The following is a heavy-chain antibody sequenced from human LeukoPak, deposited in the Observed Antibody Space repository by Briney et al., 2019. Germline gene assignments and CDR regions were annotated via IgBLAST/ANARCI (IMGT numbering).Heavy chain of an antibody. D-gene: IGHD1-7*01. CDR2: IYPGDSDT. V-gene: IGHV5-51*01. Sequence: GESLKISCKGSGYSFTSYWIGWVRQMPGKGLEWMGIIYPGDSDTRYSPSFQGQVTVSADKSISTAYLQWSSLKASDTAMYYCARPGRGGTTSGWYFDLWGRGTLVTVSS. CDR1: GYSFTSYW. CDR3: ARPGRGGTTSGWYFDL. J-gene: IGHJ2*01.